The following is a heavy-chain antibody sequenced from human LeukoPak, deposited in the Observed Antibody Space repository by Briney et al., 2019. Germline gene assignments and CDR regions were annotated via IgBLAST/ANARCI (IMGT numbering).Heavy chain of an antibody. D-gene: IGHD7-27*01. CDR3: ARDLAWGAFDY. V-gene: IGHV3-21*04. Sequence: GGSLRLSCAASGFTFSTYSMNWVRQAPGKGLEWVSSISSSRTYIYYADSVKGRFTISRDDSKNTLSLQMNSLRVEDTAVYYCARDLAWGAFDYWGQGTLVTVSS. CDR1: GFTFSTYS. J-gene: IGHJ4*02. CDR2: ISSSRTYI.